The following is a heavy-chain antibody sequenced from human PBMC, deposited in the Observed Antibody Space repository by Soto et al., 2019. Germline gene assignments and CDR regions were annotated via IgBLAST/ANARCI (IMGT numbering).Heavy chain of an antibody. CDR2: IYTSGST. V-gene: IGHV4-4*07. D-gene: IGHD2-15*01. CDR3: ARDTGGGSCYGPRSYYGMDV. CDR1: GGSISSYY. J-gene: IGHJ6*02. Sequence: QVQLQESGPGLVKPSETLSLTCTVSGGSISSYYWSWIRQPAGKGLEWIGRIYTSGSTNYNPSLKSRVTMSVDTSKIQYSLKLSSVTAADTAVYYCARDTGGGSCYGPRSYYGMDVWGQGNTVTV.